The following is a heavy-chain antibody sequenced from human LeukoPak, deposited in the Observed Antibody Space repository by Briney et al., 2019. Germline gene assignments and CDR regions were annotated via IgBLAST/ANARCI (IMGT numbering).Heavy chain of an antibody. Sequence: PLETLSLTCAVYGGSFSGNYGSCIRQPPGKGLEWIGEINHSGNTNYNPSLKSRVTISVDTSKNQFSLKLSSVTAADTAVYSCARREACPRGGYIDYWGQGTLVTVSS. V-gene: IGHV4-34*01. D-gene: IGHD2-15*01. CDR3: ARREACPRGGYIDY. CDR2: INHSGNT. CDR1: GGSFSGNY. J-gene: IGHJ4*02.